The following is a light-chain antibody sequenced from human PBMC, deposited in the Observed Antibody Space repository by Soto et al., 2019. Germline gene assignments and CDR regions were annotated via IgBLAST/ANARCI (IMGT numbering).Light chain of an antibody. CDR1: SSDVGGYDY. V-gene: IGLV2-14*01. J-gene: IGLJ1*01. CDR2: DVT. Sequence: QSVLTQPASVSGSPGQSITISCTGTSSDVGGYDYVSWHQQHPGKAPKLMIYDVTNRPSGVSNRFSGSKSGNTASLTISGLQAEDEADYYCISYASINTYVFGTG. CDR3: ISYASINTYV.